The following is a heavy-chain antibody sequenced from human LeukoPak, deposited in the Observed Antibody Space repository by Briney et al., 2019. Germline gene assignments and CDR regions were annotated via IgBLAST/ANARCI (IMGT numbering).Heavy chain of an antibody. D-gene: IGHD4-4*01. CDR1: GGSFSGYY. CDR3: FVTTEQYYFDY. J-gene: IGHJ4*02. V-gene: IGHV4-34*01. CDR2: INHGGSN. Sequence: SETLSLTCAVYGGSFSGYYRSWIRQPPGKGLEWVGEINHGGSNNYNPSPKSRVTISVEKTKNQFSLQLRSVLSADTAVYYCFVTTEQYYFDYWGQGTLVTVSS.